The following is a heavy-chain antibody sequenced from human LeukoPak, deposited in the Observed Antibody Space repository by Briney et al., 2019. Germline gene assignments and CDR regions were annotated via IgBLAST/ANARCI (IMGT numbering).Heavy chain of an antibody. CDR1: GFTFSSYP. V-gene: IGHV3-23*01. Sequence: GGSLRLSCAASGFTFSSYPMNWVRQAPGKGLEWVSVISGSGGATFYGDSVQGRFTISRDNSRDTLYLQMSSLRAEDTAVYYCARAYYYYYMDVWGKGTTVTVSS. J-gene: IGHJ6*03. CDR2: ISGSGGAT. CDR3: ARAYYYYYMDV.